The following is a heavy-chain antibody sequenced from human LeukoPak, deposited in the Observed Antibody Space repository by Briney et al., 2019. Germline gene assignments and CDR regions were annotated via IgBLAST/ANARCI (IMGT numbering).Heavy chain of an antibody. J-gene: IGHJ4*02. CDR1: GFTFSSYA. CDR2: INTNGGYA. Sequence: PGGSLRLSCAASGFTFSSYAMHWVRQAPGKGLEYVSAINTNGGYAYYANSVKGGFTISRDNSNNTLYLEMGSLRAEDMAVYYCARARYSSYFDYWGQGTLVTVSS. CDR3: ARARYSSYFDY. D-gene: IGHD6-13*01. V-gene: IGHV3-64*01.